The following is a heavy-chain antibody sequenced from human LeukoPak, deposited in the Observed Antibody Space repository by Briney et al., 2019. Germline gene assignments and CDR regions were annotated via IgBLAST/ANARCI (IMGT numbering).Heavy chain of an antibody. CDR1: GFTVSTNY. CDR3: ARDYQYYYDSSGYYSFDY. D-gene: IGHD3-22*01. Sequence: PGGSLRLSCAASGFTVSTNYMSWVRQAPGKGLEWVSVIYSGGSTYYADPVKGRFTITRDTSKNTLFLQMNSLRAEDTAVYFCARDYQYYYDSSGYYSFDYWGQGTLVTVSS. CDR2: IYSGGST. V-gene: IGHV3-66*01. J-gene: IGHJ4*02.